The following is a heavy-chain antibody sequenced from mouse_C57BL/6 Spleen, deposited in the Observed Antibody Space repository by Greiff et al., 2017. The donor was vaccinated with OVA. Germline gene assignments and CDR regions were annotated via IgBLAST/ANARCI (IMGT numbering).Heavy chain of an antibody. CDR3: ARKNYSNSFDY. V-gene: IGHV1-61*01. J-gene: IGHJ2*01. CDR1: GYTFTSYW. Sequence: QVQLQQPGAELVRPGSSVKLSCKASGYTFTSYWMDWVKQRPGQGLEWIGNIYPSDSETHYNQKFKDKATLTVDKSSSTAYRQLSSLTSEDSAVYYCARKNYSNSFDYWGQGTTLTVSS. CDR2: IYPSDSET. D-gene: IGHD2-5*01.